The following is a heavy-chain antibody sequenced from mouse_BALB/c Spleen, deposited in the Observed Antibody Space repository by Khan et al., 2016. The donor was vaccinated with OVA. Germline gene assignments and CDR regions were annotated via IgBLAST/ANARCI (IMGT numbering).Heavy chain of an antibody. CDR2: IWSDGTT. CDR1: GFSLTNYG. CDR3: GRQPYYHYDIMDY. V-gene: IGHV2-6-1*01. D-gene: IGHD2-10*01. Sequence: VELVESGPGLVAPSQSLSITCTISGFSLTNYGVHWVRQPPGKGLEWLVVIWSDGTTTYNSALKSRLSISKDNSKSQVFLKMNSLQTDDTAMYYCGRQPYYHYDIMDYWGHGTSVTVAS. J-gene: IGHJ4*01.